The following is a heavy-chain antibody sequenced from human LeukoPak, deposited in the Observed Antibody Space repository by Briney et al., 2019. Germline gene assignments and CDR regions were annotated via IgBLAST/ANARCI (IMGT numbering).Heavy chain of an antibody. J-gene: IGHJ4*02. CDR1: GFTFSSYE. CDR3: AKESYDSSGYPFDY. CDR2: ISGSGGST. Sequence: QPGGSLRLSCAASGFTFSSYEMKWVRQAPGKGLEWVSGISGSGGSTYYADSVKGRFTISRDNSKNTLYLQMNSLRAEDTAVYYCAKESYDSSGYPFDYWGQRTLVTVSS. D-gene: IGHD3-22*01. V-gene: IGHV3-23*01.